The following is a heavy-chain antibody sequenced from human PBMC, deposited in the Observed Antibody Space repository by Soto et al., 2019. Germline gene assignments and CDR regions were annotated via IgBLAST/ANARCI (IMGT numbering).Heavy chain of an antibody. D-gene: IGHD2-15*01. CDR2: IKQDGSEK. J-gene: IGHJ4*02. CDR3: ARLRYCSGGSCHYFDY. CDR1: GFTFSNYW. Sequence: GGSLRLSCAASGFTFSNYWMSWVRQAPGKGLEWVANIKQDGSEKYYVDSVKGRFTISRDNARNSLYLQMNSLRAEDTAVYYCARLRYCSGGSCHYFDYWGQGTLVTVSS. V-gene: IGHV3-7*01.